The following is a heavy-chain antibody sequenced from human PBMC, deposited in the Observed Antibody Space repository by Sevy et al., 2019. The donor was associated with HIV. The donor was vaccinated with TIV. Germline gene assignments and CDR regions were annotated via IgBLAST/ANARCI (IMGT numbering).Heavy chain of an antibody. CDR1: GYSITSGYL. Sequence: SETLSLTCAVSGYSITSGYLWGWIRQPPGKGLEWIGSIFHSGSTYYNPSLNSRVIISVDTSKNQFSLKLNSVTAADTAVYYCARHSHGSGTYYVPFDSWGQGTLVTVSS. CDR2: IFHSGST. CDR3: ARHSHGSGTYYVPFDS. D-gene: IGHD3-10*01. V-gene: IGHV4-38-2*01. J-gene: IGHJ4*02.